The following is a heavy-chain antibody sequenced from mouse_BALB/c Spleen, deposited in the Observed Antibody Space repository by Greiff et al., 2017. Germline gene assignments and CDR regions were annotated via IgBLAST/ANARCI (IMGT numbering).Heavy chain of an antibody. J-gene: IGHJ3*01. CDR2: ISYDGSN. CDR1: GYSITSGYY. Sequence: EVKLVESGPGLVKPSQSLSLTCSVTGYSITSGYYWNWIRQFPGNKLEWMGYISYDGSNNYNPSLKNRISITRDTSKNQFFLKLNSVTTEDTATYYCAYYGYKEFAYWGQGTLVTVSA. CDR3: AYYGYKEFAY. V-gene: IGHV3-6*02. D-gene: IGHD1-2*01.